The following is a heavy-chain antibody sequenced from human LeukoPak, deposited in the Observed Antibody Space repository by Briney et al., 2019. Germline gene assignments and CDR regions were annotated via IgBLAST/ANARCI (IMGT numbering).Heavy chain of an antibody. CDR2: IYYSGST. D-gene: IGHD1-26*01. Sequence: SETLSLTCTVSGGSISSYYWSWIRQPPGKGLEWIGYIYYSGSTNYNPSLKSRVTISVDTSKNQFSLKLSSVTAADTAVYYCARDRVGAKGSAFDIWGQGTMVTVSS. CDR3: ARDRVGAKGSAFDI. CDR1: GGSISSYY. V-gene: IGHV4-59*12. J-gene: IGHJ3*02.